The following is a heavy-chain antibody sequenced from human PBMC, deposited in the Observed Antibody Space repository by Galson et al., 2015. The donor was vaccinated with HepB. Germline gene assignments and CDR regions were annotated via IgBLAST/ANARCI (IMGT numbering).Heavy chain of an antibody. V-gene: IGHV1-18*01. CDR2: ISAYNGNT. J-gene: IGHJ6*02. D-gene: IGHD3-10*01. Sequence: SVKVSCKASGYTFTSYGISWVRQAPGQGLEWMGWISAYNGNTNYAQKLQGRVTMTTDTSTSTAYMELRSLRSDDTAVYYCARVPGEYYGSGSYSTYYYYYGMDVWGQGTTVTVSS. CDR1: GYTFTSYG. CDR3: ARVPGEYYGSGSYSTYYYYYGMDV.